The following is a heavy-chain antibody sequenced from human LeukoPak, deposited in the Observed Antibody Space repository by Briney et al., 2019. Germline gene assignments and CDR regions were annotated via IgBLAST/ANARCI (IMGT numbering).Heavy chain of an antibody. Sequence: GGSLRLSCAASGFTFSTYTMNWVRQAPGKGVEWVSSISSSGSYIYYADSVKGRFTVSRDNSKNTLSLQMNSLRVEDTAVYYCARPFWSPHPTHAFDMWGQGTMVTVSS. V-gene: IGHV3-21*01. J-gene: IGHJ3*02. CDR1: GFTFSTYT. CDR2: ISSSGSYI. D-gene: IGHD3-3*01. CDR3: ARPFWSPHPTHAFDM.